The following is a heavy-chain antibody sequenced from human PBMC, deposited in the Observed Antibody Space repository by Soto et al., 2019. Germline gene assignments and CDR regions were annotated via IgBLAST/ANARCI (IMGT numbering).Heavy chain of an antibody. CDR1: GFTFSSYA. CDR3: AKDLYSSSTTGSFDP. V-gene: IGHV3-23*01. D-gene: IGHD6-6*01. CDR2: ISGSGGST. J-gene: IGHJ5*02. Sequence: GGSLRLSCAASGFTFSSYAMSWVRQAPGKGLEWVSAISGSGGSTYYADSVKGRFTISRDNSKNTLYLQMNSLRAEDAAVYYCAKDLYSSSTTGSFDPWGQGTLVTVSS.